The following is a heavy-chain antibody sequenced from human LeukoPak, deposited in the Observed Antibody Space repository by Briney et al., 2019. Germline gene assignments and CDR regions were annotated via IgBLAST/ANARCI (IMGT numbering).Heavy chain of an antibody. CDR2: ISGSGGST. V-gene: IGHV3-23*01. CDR1: GFTFSSYA. J-gene: IGHJ4*02. CDR3: AKDRTGTTEGLFDY. Sequence: GGSLRLSCAASGFTFSSYAMSWVRQALGKGLEWVSAISGSGGSTYYADSVKGRFTISRDNSKNTLYLQMNSLRAEDTAVYYCAKDRTGTTEGLFDYWGQGTLVTVSS. D-gene: IGHD1-1*01.